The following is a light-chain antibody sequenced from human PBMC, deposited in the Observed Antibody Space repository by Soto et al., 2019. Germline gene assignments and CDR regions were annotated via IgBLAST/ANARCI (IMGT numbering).Light chain of an antibody. CDR3: CSYAGSSTSWV. V-gene: IGLV2-23*01. CDR1: SSDVGNYNF. Sequence: QSALTQPASVSGSPGQSITISCTGTSSDVGNYNFVSWYQQHPGKAPKVIIYEDSTRPSGVANRISGSKSGNTASLTISGLQAEDEADDYCCSYAGSSTSWVFGRGTKLTVL. CDR2: EDS. J-gene: IGLJ3*02.